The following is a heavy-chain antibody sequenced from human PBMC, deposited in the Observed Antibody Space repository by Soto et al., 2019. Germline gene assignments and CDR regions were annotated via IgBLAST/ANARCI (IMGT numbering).Heavy chain of an antibody. CDR3: ERVMASMENWLDH. D-gene: IGHD1-1*01. CDR1: GCSFHSTGSF. Sequence: SXETRSLTWSVSGCSFHSTGSFGSSIRQPPGKGLEWIGFIYHTGTTYYNPSLRSRVTISRDTSKSQFSMKLNSVTAADMAVYNCERVMASMENWLDHWGQGTMVTVSS. V-gene: IGHV4-30-4*01. J-gene: IGHJ5*02. CDR2: IYHTGTT.